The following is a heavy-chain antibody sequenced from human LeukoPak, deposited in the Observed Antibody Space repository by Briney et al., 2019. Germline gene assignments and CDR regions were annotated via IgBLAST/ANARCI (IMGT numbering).Heavy chain of an antibody. J-gene: IGHJ4*02. CDR2: NCYWSST. D-gene: IGHD2-15*01. CDR3: ARDPRDIVVVVAATST. V-gene: IGHV3-74*01. Sequence: NCYWSSTSYPPSVKGRFTISSDNAKNTLYLQMNSLRAEDTAVYYCARDPRDIVVVVAATSTGGQGTLVTVSS.